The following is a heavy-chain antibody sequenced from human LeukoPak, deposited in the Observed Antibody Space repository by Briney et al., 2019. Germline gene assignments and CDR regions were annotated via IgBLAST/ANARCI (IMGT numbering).Heavy chain of an antibody. CDR2: IFHTGHT. CDR3: ARGFYGAGSHFDY. D-gene: IGHD3-10*01. Sequence: SETLSLTCAVSGGSISSGDFPWSWIRQPPGKGLEWIGNIFHTGHTSYNPSLKSRVTISVDMSKNQLSLRLTSVTAADTAVYYCARGFYGAGSHFDYWGQGTLVTVSS. CDR1: GGSISSGDFP. V-gene: IGHV4-30-2*01. J-gene: IGHJ4*02.